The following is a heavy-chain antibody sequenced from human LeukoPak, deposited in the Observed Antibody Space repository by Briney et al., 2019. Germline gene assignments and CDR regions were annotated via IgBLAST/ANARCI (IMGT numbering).Heavy chain of an antibody. V-gene: IGHV3-30*02. CDR3: AKGGYQLHLYYFDY. J-gene: IGHJ4*02. CDR2: IRYDEINK. Sequence: GGSLRLSCTASGFTLSSYGIHWVRQAPGKGLEWVAFIRYDEINKYYADSVKGRFTISRGTSKNTLYLQMSSLRGEDTAVYYCAKGGYQLHLYYFDYWGQGTLVTVSS. D-gene: IGHD2-2*01. CDR1: GFTLSSYG.